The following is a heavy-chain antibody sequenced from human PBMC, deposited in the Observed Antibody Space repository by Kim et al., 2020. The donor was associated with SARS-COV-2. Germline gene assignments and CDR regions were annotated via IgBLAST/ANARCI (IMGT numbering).Heavy chain of an antibody. CDR2: INEDRRSI. J-gene: IGHJ4*02. D-gene: IGHD6-19*01. V-gene: IGHV3-9*01. CDR3: VKGGSSCWYSDN. CDR1: GFIFENYV. Sequence: GGSLRLSCVASGFIFENYVMHWVRQVQGKGLEWVSTINEDRRSIGYADSVKGRFTISRDDAKTSLYLQMNSLKSEDTAFYYCVKGGSSCWYSDNWGQGTLVSVSS.